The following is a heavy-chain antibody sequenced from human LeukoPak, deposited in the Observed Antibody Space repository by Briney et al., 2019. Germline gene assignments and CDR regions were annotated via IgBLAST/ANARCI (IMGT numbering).Heavy chain of an antibody. D-gene: IGHD3-22*01. CDR2: ISDSGGST. J-gene: IGHJ4*02. CDR3: AKSGWYESSGPPYYFDY. CDR1: GFTFSSYA. V-gene: IGHV3-23*01. Sequence: GGSLRLSCAASGFTFSSYAMSWVRQAPGKGLEWVAGISDSGGSTYYADSVKGRFSISRDKSKNTLFLRMNSLRAEDTAVYSCAKSGWYESSGPPYYFDYWGQGTLVTVSS.